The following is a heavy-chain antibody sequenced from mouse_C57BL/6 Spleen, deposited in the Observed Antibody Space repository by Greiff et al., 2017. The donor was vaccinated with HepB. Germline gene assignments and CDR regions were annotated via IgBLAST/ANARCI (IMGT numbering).Heavy chain of an antibody. CDR1: GYTFTSYW. V-gene: IGHV1-69*01. Sequence: QVQLQQPGAELVMPGASVKLSCKASGYTFTSYWMHWVKQRPGQGLEWIGEIDPSDSYTNYNQKFKGKSTLTVDKSSSTAYMQLSSLTSEDSAVYYCARSGDGYPSAYWGQGTLVTVSA. J-gene: IGHJ3*01. D-gene: IGHD2-3*01. CDR3: ARSGDGYPSAY. CDR2: IDPSDSYT.